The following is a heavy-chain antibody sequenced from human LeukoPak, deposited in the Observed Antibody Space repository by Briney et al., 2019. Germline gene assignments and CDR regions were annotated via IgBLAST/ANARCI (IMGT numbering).Heavy chain of an antibody. CDR3: ARVSVRGVLPPYFDY. Sequence: GGSLRLSCAASGFTFSRNWMSWVRQAPGKGLEWVANIKQDGSEKYYVDSVKGRFTISRDNAKNSLYLQMNSLRAEDTAVYYCARVSVRGVLPPYFDYWGQGTLVTVSS. V-gene: IGHV3-7*01. CDR1: GFTFSRNW. J-gene: IGHJ4*02. CDR2: IKQDGSEK. D-gene: IGHD3-10*01.